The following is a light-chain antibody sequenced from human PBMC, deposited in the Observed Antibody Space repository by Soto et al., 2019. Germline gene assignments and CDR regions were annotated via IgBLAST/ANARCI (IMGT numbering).Light chain of an antibody. CDR3: QQGYSTPPT. V-gene: IGKV1-39*01. J-gene: IGKJ5*01. CDR1: QSISSY. CDR2: AAS. Sequence: DIQMTQSPSSLSASVGDRVTITCRASQSISSYLNWYQQKPGKAPKLLIYAASSLQTGVPSSFSGSGSGTDFALTISSLQPEDFATYYCQQGYSTPPTFGQGTRLDIK.